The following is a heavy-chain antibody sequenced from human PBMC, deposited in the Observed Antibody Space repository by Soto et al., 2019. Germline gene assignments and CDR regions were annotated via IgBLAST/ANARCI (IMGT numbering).Heavy chain of an antibody. CDR2: ISSSSSYI. D-gene: IGHD2-2*01. Sequence: KGLEWVSSISSSSSYIYYADSVKRRFTMSRDNAKNSLYLQMNSLRAEDTAVYYCSSFSNSRGEVPLATGVGVRGKGTSLTGSS. CDR3: SSFSNSRGEVPLATGVGV. J-gene: IGHJ6*04. V-gene: IGHV3-21*01.